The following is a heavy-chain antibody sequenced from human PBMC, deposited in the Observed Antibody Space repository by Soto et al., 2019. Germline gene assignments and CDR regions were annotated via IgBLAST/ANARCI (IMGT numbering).Heavy chain of an antibody. CDR3: ARGRITTSFDP. J-gene: IGHJ5*02. CDR1: GYTFTSYA. V-gene: IGHV1-3*01. D-gene: IGHD3-3*01. CDR2: INAGNGNT. Sequence: ASVKVSCKASGYTFTSYALHWVRQAPGQRLEWMGWINAGNGNTKYSQKFQGRVTITRDTSASTAYMELSSLRSEDTAVYCCARGRITTSFDPWGQGTLVTVSS.